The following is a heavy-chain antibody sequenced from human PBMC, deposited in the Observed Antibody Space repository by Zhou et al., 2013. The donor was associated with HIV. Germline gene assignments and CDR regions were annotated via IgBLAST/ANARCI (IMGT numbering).Heavy chain of an antibody. J-gene: IGHJ4*02. Sequence: QVQLVQSGAEVKKPGSSVKVSCKASGGTFSSYAISWVRQAPGQGLEWMGGIIPIFGTANYAQKFQGRVTITTDESTSTAYMELSSLRSEDTAVYYCARDSDCSSTSCHLSRDWGQGTLVTVSS. V-gene: IGHV1-69*05. CDR3: ARDSDCSSTSCHLSRD. CDR2: IIPIFGTA. D-gene: IGHD2-2*01. CDR1: GGTFSSYA.